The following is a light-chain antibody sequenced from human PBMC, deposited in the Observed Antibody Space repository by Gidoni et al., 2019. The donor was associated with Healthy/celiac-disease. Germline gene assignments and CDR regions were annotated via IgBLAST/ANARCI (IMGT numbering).Light chain of an antibody. CDR2: EAS. CDR1: PSVSSSY. J-gene: IGKJ1*01. Sequence: EIVLTQSPDTLSLSPGERVNLACGVSPSVSSSYLAWYQQKSGLAPRRLIYEASSRATGIPDKVSGIGSGKDFTLTISRLGREDFAVCYCQQDGSSPETFSQGTKVEIK. CDR3: QQDGSSPET. V-gene: IGKV3D-20*01.